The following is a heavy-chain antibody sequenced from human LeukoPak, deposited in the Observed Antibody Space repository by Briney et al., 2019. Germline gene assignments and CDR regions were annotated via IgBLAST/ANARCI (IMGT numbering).Heavy chain of an antibody. CDR2: ISGSGGST. CDR1: GFTFSSYA. Sequence: PGGSLRLSCAASGFTFSSYAMSWVRQAPGKGLEWVSAISGSGGSTYYADSVKGRFTISRDNSKNTLYLQMNSLRAEDTALYYCVRGQATSWGLDIWGQGTLVTVSS. J-gene: IGHJ4*02. CDR3: VRGQATSWGLDI. V-gene: IGHV3-23*01. D-gene: IGHD3-16*01.